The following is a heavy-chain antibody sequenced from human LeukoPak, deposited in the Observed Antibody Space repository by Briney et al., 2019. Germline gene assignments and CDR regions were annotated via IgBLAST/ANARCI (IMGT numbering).Heavy chain of an antibody. J-gene: IGHJ4*02. CDR1: GFTFSSYE. D-gene: IGHD6-6*01. CDR3: AKRRYSSSSWDYFDY. Sequence: PGGSLRLSCAASGFTFSSYEMNWVRQAPGKGLEWVSYISSSGSTIYYADSVKGRFTISRDNAKNSLYLQMNSLRAEDTAVYYCAKRRYSSSSWDYFDYWGQGTLVTVSS. V-gene: IGHV3-48*03. CDR2: ISSSGSTI.